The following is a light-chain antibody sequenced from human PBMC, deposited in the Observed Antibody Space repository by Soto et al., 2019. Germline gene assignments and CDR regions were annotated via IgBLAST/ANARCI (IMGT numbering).Light chain of an antibody. CDR2: DAS. CDR3: QQYGNTPET. Sequence: EIVLTQYPATLSLSPGERATLSCGASQRVSSSYLAWYQQKPGLAPRLLIYDASSRATGIPDRFSGSGSGTDFTLTISRLEPEDFAVYYCQQYGNTPETFGLGTKLEIK. V-gene: IGKV3D-20*01. CDR1: QRVSSSY. J-gene: IGKJ2*01.